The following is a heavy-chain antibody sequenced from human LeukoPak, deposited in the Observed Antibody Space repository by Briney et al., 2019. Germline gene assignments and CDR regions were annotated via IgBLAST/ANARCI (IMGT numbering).Heavy chain of an antibody. V-gene: IGHV3-23*01. CDR1: GFTFSSYA. Sequence: GGSLRLSCAASGFTFSSYAMSWVRQAPGEGLEWVSAISGSGGSTYYADSVKGRFTISRDNSKNTLYLQMNSLRAEDTAVYYCAKGYCSSTSCFSRADYWGQGTLVTVSS. CDR2: ISGSGGST. D-gene: IGHD2-2*01. CDR3: AKGYCSSTSCFSRADY. J-gene: IGHJ4*02.